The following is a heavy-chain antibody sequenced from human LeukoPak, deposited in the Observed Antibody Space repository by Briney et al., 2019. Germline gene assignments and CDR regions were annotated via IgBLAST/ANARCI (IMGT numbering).Heavy chain of an antibody. Sequence: ASVKVSCKDSGYTFTSYGISWVRQAPGQGLEWMGWISAYNGNTNYAQKLQGRVTMTTDTSTSTAYMELRSLRSDDTAVYYCAIYRYSGPIDYWGQGTLVTVSS. CDR2: ISAYNGNT. D-gene: IGHD1-26*01. CDR3: AIYRYSGPIDY. V-gene: IGHV1-18*04. CDR1: GYTFTSYG. J-gene: IGHJ4*02.